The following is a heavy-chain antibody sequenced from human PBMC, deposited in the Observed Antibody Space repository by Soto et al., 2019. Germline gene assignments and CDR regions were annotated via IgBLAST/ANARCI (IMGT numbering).Heavy chain of an antibody. Sequence: EVKLVESGGGLVQPGGSLRISCAASGFTLSNYEMNWVRQAPGKGLEWVSYISSSGSPKYYADSVKGRFTISRDNAKNSLYLQMNSLSSEDTAVYYCASQGLERSLDYWGQGTLFTVSS. CDR3: ASQGLERSLDY. J-gene: IGHJ4*02. D-gene: IGHD1-1*01. V-gene: IGHV3-48*03. CDR2: ISSSGSPK. CDR1: GFTLSNYE.